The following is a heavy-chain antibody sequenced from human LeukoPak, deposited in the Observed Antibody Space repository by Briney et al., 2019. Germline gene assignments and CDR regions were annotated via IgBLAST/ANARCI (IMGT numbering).Heavy chain of an antibody. Sequence: PGGSLRLSCAASGFTFSSYGMHWVRQAPGKGLEWVAVISYDGSNKYYADSVKGRFTISRDNSKNTLYLQMNSLRAEDTAVYYCAKDQDQQWLPDYWGRGTLVTVSS. J-gene: IGHJ4*02. V-gene: IGHV3-30*18. CDR3: AKDQDQQWLPDY. CDR1: GFTFSSYG. D-gene: IGHD6-19*01. CDR2: ISYDGSNK.